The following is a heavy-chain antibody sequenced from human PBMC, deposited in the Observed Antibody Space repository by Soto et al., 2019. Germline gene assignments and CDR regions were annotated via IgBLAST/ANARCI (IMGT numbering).Heavy chain of an antibody. CDR1: GFTFSSYA. Sequence: EVQLLESGGGLVQPGGSLRLSCAASGFTFSSYAMSWVRQAPGKGLEWVSAISGSGFSTYYADSVKGRFTVSRDTSKNTSFLQMNSLRAEDTAVYYCAKDPGDYPSDYFDYWGQGTLVTVSS. CDR3: AKDPGDYPSDYFDY. J-gene: IGHJ4*02. CDR2: ISGSGFST. V-gene: IGHV3-23*01. D-gene: IGHD4-17*01.